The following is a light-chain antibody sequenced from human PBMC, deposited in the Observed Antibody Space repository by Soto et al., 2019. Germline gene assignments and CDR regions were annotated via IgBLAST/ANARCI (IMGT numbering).Light chain of an antibody. CDR1: QGISSA. J-gene: IGKJ4*01. V-gene: IGKV1-13*02. CDR2: DAS. Sequence: AIQLTQSPSSLSASVGDGVTITCRASQGISSALAWYQQKPGKAPKLLIYDASSLESGVPSRFSGSGSGTDFTLTISSLQPEDFATYYCQQFNSYTSFGGGTKVEIK. CDR3: QQFNSYTS.